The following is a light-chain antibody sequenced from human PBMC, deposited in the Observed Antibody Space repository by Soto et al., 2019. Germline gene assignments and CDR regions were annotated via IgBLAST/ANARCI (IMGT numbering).Light chain of an antibody. CDR3: QQYYTRIT. CDR1: QILLYSDGNTY. CDR2: RVS. Sequence: EVVMTQSPLSLPFTLGEPASISGGSSQILLYSDGNTYLTWFQQRPGQSPRRLIYRVSGRDSGVPDRFSGSGSGTDFTLKISRVEAEDVAFYFCQQYYTRITFGQGTRLEIK. V-gene: IGKV2-30*01. J-gene: IGKJ5*01.